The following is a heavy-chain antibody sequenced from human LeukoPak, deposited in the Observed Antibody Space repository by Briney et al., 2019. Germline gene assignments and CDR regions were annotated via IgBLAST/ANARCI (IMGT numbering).Heavy chain of an antibody. J-gene: IGHJ4*02. CDR3: VREAGCGWPLDY. V-gene: IGHV3-23*01. CDR1: GFDFGGACG. D-gene: IGHD6-19*01. CDR2: ISGGGGTT. Sequence: GGSLRLSCATSGFDFGGACGMGWVRQAPEKGLEWVSTISGGGGTTHYADSVKGRLTISRDNARNTLYLQIDRLRPEDTAIYYCVREAGCGWPLDYWGRGTLVTVSS.